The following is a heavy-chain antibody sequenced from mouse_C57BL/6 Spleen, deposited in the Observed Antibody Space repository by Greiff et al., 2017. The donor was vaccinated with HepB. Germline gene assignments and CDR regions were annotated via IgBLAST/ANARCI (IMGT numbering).Heavy chain of an antibody. CDR2: IWTGGGT. Sequence: QVQLQQSGPGLVAPSQSLSITCTVSGFSLTSYAISWVRQPPGKGLEWLGVIWTGGGTNYNSALKSRLSISKDNSKSQVFLKMNSLQTDDTARYYCARDYGSSHYYAMDYWGQGTSVTVSS. CDR3: ARDYGSSHYYAMDY. J-gene: IGHJ4*01. CDR1: GFSLTSYA. D-gene: IGHD1-1*01. V-gene: IGHV2-9-1*01.